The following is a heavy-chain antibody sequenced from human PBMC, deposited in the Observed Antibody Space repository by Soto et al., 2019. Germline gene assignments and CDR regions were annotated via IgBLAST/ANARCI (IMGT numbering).Heavy chain of an antibody. CDR3: AFEYSSSSQYYYGTDV. J-gene: IGHJ6*02. D-gene: IGHD6-6*01. CDR2: ISYDGSNK. V-gene: IGHV3-30-3*01. Sequence: GGSLRLSCAASGFTFSSYAMHWVRQAPGKGLEWVAVISYDGSNKYYADSVKGRFTISRDNSKNTLYLQMNSLRAEDTAVYYCAFEYSSSSQYYYGTDVPGQATKVTVS. CDR1: GFTFSSYA.